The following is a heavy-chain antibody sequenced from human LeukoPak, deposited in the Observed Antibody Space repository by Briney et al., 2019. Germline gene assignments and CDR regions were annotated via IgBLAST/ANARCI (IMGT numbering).Heavy chain of an antibody. CDR3: ARISLAYCSSTSCYGFDI. J-gene: IGHJ3*02. D-gene: IGHD2-2*01. CDR2: IYHSGST. Sequence: SETLSLTCTVSGYSISSGYYWGWIRPPPGKGLEWIGSIYHSGSTYYNPSLKSRVSISVDTSKNQFSLKLSSVTAADTAVYYCARISLAYCSSTSCYGFDIWGRGTMVTVSS. V-gene: IGHV4-38-2*02. CDR1: GYSISSGYY.